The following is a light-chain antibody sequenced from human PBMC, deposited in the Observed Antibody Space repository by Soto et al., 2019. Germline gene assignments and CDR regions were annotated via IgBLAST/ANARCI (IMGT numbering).Light chain of an antibody. J-gene: IGKJ1*01. CDR2: GAS. CDR3: QQYSRSPPT. Sequence: EIVLTQSPGTLSLSPGERATLACMASQSVSSGYLAWYQQKPGQGPRLFIYGASSRATGTPDRFSGSGSGTDFTLTISRLEPEDFAVYYCQQYSRSPPTFGQGTKVDIK. V-gene: IGKV3-20*01. CDR1: QSVSSGY.